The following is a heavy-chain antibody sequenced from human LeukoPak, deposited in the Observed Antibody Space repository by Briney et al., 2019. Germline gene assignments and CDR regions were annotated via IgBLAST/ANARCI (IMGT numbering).Heavy chain of an antibody. CDR1: GYSISSGYY. Sequence: PSETLSLTCTVSGYSISSGYYWGWIRQPPGKGLEWIGSIYHSGSTYYNPSLKSRVTISVDTPKNQFSLKLSSVTAADTAVYYCAGVYVWGSYRYTDWGQGTLVTVSS. CDR3: AGVYVWGSYRYTD. D-gene: IGHD3-16*02. CDR2: IYHSGST. V-gene: IGHV4-38-2*02. J-gene: IGHJ4*02.